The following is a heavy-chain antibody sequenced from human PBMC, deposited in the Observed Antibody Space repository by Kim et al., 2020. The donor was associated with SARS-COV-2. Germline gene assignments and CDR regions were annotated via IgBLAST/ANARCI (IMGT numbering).Heavy chain of an antibody. CDR2: ISSSGSTI. D-gene: IGHD3-22*01. CDR3: ARDRYDSSGYYFPCDY. CDR1: GFTFSSYE. J-gene: IGHJ4*02. Sequence: GGSLRLSCAASGFTFSSYEMNWVRQAPGKGLEWVSYISSSGSTIYYADSVKGRFTISRDNAKNSLYLQMNSLRAEDTAVYYCARDRYDSSGYYFPCDYWGQGTLVTVSS. V-gene: IGHV3-48*03.